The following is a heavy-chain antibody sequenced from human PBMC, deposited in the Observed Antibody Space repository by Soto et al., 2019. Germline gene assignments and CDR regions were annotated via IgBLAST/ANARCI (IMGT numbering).Heavy chain of an antibody. J-gene: IGHJ5*02. Sequence: GGSLRLSCAASGFTFSDYYMSWILQATGEGLEWVSYISSSGSTIYYADSVKGRFTISRDNAKNSLYLQMNSLRAEDTAVYYCARNLFGSSFINWFDPWGQGTPVTVSS. CDR1: GFTFSDYY. CDR3: ARNLFGSSFINWFDP. V-gene: IGHV3-11*01. D-gene: IGHD2-15*01. CDR2: ISSSGSTI.